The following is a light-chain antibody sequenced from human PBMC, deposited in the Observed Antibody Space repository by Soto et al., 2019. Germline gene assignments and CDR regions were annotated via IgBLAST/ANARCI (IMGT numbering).Light chain of an antibody. CDR1: QDIKNF. V-gene: IGKV1-33*01. Sequence: DIQMTQSPSSLSASVGDRVIITCQASQDIKNFLNWYQHKPGKAPKLLIYDAFTLERGVPSRFSGSGSGSGSGKEFIFIINNLQPEDLATYYCLQYDNLPYSFGQGTKLEIK. CDR3: LQYDNLPYS. J-gene: IGKJ2*03. CDR2: DAF.